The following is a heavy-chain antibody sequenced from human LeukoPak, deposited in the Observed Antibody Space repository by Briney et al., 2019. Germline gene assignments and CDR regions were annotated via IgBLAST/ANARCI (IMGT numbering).Heavy chain of an antibody. CDR2: ISGSGGST. J-gene: IGHJ3*02. CDR3: ARMWFPDGFDI. CDR1: GFTFSSYA. Sequence: GGSLRLSCAASGFTFSSYAMSWVRQAPGKGLEWVSAISGSGGSTYYADSVKGRFTISRDNSKNTLYLQMNSLRAEDMAVYYCARMWFPDGFDIWGQGTTVTVSS. V-gene: IGHV3-23*01. D-gene: IGHD2-21*01.